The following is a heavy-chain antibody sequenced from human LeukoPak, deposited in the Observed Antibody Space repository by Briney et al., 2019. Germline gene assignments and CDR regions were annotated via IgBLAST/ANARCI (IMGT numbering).Heavy chain of an antibody. J-gene: IGHJ4*02. CDR2: IYSDGST. V-gene: IGHV3-53*01. CDR1: GFTVSSDY. Sequence: GGSLRLSCAASGFTVSSDYMTRVRQAPGEGLECVSVIYSDGSTYYADSVKGRFTISRDNSKNTLYLQMTSLRAEDTAVYYCATFAGVRWGQGTLVTVSS. D-gene: IGHD6-13*01. CDR3: ATFAGVR.